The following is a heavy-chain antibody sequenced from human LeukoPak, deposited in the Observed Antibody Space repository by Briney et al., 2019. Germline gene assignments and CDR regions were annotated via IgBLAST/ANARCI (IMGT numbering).Heavy chain of an antibody. CDR1: GFTVNTYW. CDR3: ARDLTGPYDH. CDR2: INVEGNYF. Sequence: GGSLRLSCAASGFTVNTYWMHWVRQAPGKGLDWVARINVEGNYFDYAESVKGRFTISRDSGKNSLYLQMNSLRAEDTAVYSCARDLTGPYDHWGQGALVTVAS. J-gene: IGHJ4*02. V-gene: IGHV3-74*01. D-gene: IGHD3-22*01.